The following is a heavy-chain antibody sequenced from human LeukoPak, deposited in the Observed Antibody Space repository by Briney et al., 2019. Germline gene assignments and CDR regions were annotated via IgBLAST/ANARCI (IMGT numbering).Heavy chain of an antibody. V-gene: IGHV3-20*04. CDR1: GFTFDDYG. D-gene: IGHD2-15*01. J-gene: IGHJ4*02. Sequence: GGSLRLSCAASGFTFDDYGMSWVRQAPGKGLEWVSGINWNGGSKDYADSVKGRFTISRDNAKNSLYLQMNSLRAEDTALYYCARSVAASRDYWGQGTLVTVSS. CDR3: ARSVAASRDY. CDR2: INWNGGSK.